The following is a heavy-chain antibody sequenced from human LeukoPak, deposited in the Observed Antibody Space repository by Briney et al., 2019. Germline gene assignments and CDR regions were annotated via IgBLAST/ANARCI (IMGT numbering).Heavy chain of an antibody. V-gene: IGHV1-8*02. D-gene: IGHD3-22*01. Sequence: ASVKVSCKASGYTFTNYDINWVRQAAGQGLEWMGWMNPNSGNTGYAQKFQGRVTMTRNTSISTAYMELSSLRSEDTAVYYCARGIYDSSGYYWAYYYYYMDVWGKGTTVTISS. CDR2: MNPNSGNT. CDR3: ARGIYDSSGYYWAYYYYYMDV. CDR1: GYTFTNYD. J-gene: IGHJ6*03.